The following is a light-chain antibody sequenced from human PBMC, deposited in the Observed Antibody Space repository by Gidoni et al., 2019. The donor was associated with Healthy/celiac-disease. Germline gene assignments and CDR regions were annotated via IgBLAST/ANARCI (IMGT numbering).Light chain of an antibody. V-gene: IGKV1-5*03. CDR2: KAS. J-gene: IGKJ2*01. CDR3: QQYNSYLYT. Sequence: DIHITQSPSTLSASVGDRVTITCRASQSISSWLAWYQQKPGKAPKLLIYKASSLESGVPSRFSGSGSGTEFTLTISSLQPDDFATYYCQQYNSYLYTFGQGTKLEIK. CDR1: QSISSW.